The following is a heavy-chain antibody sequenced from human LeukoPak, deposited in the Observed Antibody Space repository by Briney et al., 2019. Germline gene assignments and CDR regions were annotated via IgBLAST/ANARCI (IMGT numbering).Heavy chain of an antibody. D-gene: IGHD3-10*01. CDR2: ISCSGGST. CDR1: GFTFSSYA. CDR3: AKCLSTPHYYFGSGSWHENFYGLDY. J-gene: IGHJ4*02. V-gene: IGHV3-23*01. Sequence: GGSLRLSCAASGFTFSSYAMSWVRQAPGKGLEWVSAISCSGGSTYYADSVKGRFTLSRDNSKNTLYLQMNSLRAEDTAVYYCAKCLSTPHYYFGSGSWHENFYGLDYWGQGTLVTVSS.